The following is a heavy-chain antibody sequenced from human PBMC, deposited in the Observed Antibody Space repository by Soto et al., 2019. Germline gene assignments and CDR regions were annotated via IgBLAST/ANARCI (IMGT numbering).Heavy chain of an antibody. CDR2: INHSGST. CDR3: ARRSVVAATLYFDY. D-gene: IGHD2-15*01. CDR1: GGSFSGYY. Sequence: SETLSLTCAVYGGSFSGYYWSWIRQPPGKGLEWIGEINHSGSTNYNPSLKSRVTISVDTSKSQFSLKLSSVTAADTAVYYCARRSVVAATLYFDYWGQGTLVTVSS. J-gene: IGHJ4*02. V-gene: IGHV4-34*01.